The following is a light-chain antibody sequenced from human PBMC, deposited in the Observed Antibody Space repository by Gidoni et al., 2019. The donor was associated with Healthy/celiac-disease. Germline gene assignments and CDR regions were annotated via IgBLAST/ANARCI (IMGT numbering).Light chain of an antibody. CDR2: EAS. CDR3: QQYNSYSPYT. CDR1: QSISNW. J-gene: IGKJ2*01. V-gene: IGKV1-5*03. Sequence: DIQLTQSPSILSASVGDRVTITCRASQSISNWLAWYQQKAGKVPKLLIYEASNLESGVPSRFSGSGSGTEFTLTISSLQPDDFATYYCQQYNSYSPYTFGQGTKLEIK.